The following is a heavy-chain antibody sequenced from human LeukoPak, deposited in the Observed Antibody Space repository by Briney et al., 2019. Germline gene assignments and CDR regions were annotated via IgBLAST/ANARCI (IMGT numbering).Heavy chain of an antibody. Sequence: GGSLRLSCAASGFTFSTSAMNWVRQAPWKGLEWVSSINNVRSHIYYADSVRGRFTISRENSNNVLYLQMNRLRAEDTAVYYCARDPTYYLRYGYFDSWGQGTLVTVSS. CDR3: ARDPTYYLRYGYFDS. CDR2: INNVRSHI. D-gene: IGHD1-26*01. V-gene: IGHV3-21*06. J-gene: IGHJ4*02. CDR1: GFTFSTSA.